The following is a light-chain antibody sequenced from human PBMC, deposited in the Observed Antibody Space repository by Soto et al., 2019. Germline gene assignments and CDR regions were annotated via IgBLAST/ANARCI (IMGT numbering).Light chain of an antibody. CDR3: SSYTSSSFYV. CDR1: SSDVGGYNY. CDR2: DVS. Sequence: QFMLTQPASVSGSPGQSITISCTGTSSDVGGYNYVSWYQQHPGKAPKLMIYDVSNRPSGVSNRFSGSKSGNTASLTISGLQAEDEADYYCSSYTSSSFYVFGTGTKVTVL. V-gene: IGLV2-14*01. J-gene: IGLJ1*01.